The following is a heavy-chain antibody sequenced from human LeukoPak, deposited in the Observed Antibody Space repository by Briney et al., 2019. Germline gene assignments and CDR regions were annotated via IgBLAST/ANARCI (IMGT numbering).Heavy chain of an antibody. V-gene: IGHV1-24*01. CDR2: LDPEDGET. CDR1: GYTLTELS. CDR3: AAAGKKYSSSWYWFDP. J-gene: IGHJ5*02. D-gene: IGHD6-13*01. Sequence: ASVKVSCKVSGYTLTELSMHWVRQAPGKGLEGRGGLDPEDGETVYAQKFQGRVTMTEDTCTDTAYMELSSLRSEDTAVYYCAAAGKKYSSSWYWFDPWGQGTLVTVSS.